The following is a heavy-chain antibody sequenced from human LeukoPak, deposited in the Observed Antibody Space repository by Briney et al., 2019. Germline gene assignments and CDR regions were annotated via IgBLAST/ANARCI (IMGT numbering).Heavy chain of an antibody. Sequence: GGSLRLSCAASGFTFSDYYMNWIRQTPGKGLEWVSYISSSSGYTNCADSVKGRFTISRDNAKNSLYLQMNSLRAEDTAVYYCARAHSHYDSSGYYVFDYWGQGTLVTVSS. CDR3: ARAHSHYDSSGYYVFDY. CDR2: ISSSSGYT. J-gene: IGHJ4*02. D-gene: IGHD3-22*01. CDR1: GFTFSDYY. V-gene: IGHV3-11*05.